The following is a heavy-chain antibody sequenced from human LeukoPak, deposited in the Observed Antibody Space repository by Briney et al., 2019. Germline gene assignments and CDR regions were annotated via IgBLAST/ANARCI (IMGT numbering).Heavy chain of an antibody. Sequence: SETLSLTCAVYGGSFSGYYWSWIRQSPGKGLEWIGYINYSGNTNYNPSLKSRVTMSVDTSKNQFSLRLNAVTAADTAVYYYASRWYNDKFDHWGQGTLVTVSS. V-gene: IGHV4-59*08. CDR2: INYSGNT. CDR3: ASRWYNDKFDH. J-gene: IGHJ4*02. D-gene: IGHD4-23*01. CDR1: GGSFSGYY.